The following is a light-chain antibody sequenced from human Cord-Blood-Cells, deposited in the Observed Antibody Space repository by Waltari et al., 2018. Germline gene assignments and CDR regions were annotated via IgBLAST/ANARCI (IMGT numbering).Light chain of an antibody. CDR3: SSYTSSSVV. CDR2: DVS. J-gene: IGLJ2*01. Sequence: QSALTQPASVSGSPGQSLTISCTGPRRDVGGYNYVSWYQQHPGKAPKLMIYDVSNRPSGVSNRFSGSKSGNTASLTISGLQAEDEADYYCSSYTSSSVVFGGGTKLTVL. CDR1: RRDVGGYNY. V-gene: IGLV2-14*01.